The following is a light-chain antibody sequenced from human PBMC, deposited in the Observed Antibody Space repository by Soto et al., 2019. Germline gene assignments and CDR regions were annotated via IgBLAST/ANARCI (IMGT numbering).Light chain of an antibody. J-gene: IGKJ4*01. CDR1: QDIKNY. Sequence: DIQMTQSPSSLSASVGDRVSFTCRASQDIKNYLGWYQQKPGKVPKLLIYAASTLQSGVPARFSGSGSGTYFTLTISGLQPEDVATYYCQNYSGVPLSFGGGTKVEIK. CDR3: QNYSGVPLS. CDR2: AAS. V-gene: IGKV1-27*01.